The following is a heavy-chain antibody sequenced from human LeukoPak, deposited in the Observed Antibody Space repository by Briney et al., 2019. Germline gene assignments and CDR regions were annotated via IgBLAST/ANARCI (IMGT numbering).Heavy chain of an antibody. CDR3: ARHSPCSGGTCYDY. Sequence: SETLTLSCSVSGVSINIFSWSWVRQPPGKRLEYIGYISYNGGTNYNPSLTSRVTISVDTSKNQFSLRLSSVTAADTAVYYCARHSPCSGGTCYDYWGQGTLVTVSS. CDR1: GVSINIFS. D-gene: IGHD2-15*01. CDR2: ISYNGGT. V-gene: IGHV4-59*08. J-gene: IGHJ4*02.